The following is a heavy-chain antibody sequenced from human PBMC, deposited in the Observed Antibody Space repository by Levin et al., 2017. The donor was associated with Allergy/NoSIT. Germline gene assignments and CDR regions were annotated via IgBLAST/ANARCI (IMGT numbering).Heavy chain of an antibody. J-gene: IGHJ3*02. CDR3: AREIGATVTTEGAFDI. Sequence: GESLKISCAASGFTFSSYEMNWVRQAPGKGLEWVSYISSSGSTIYYADSVKGRFTISRDNAKNSLYLQMNSLRAEDTAVYYCAREIGATVTTEGAFDIWGQGTMVTVSS. CDR2: ISSSGSTI. D-gene: IGHD4-17*01. V-gene: IGHV3-48*03. CDR1: GFTFSSYE.